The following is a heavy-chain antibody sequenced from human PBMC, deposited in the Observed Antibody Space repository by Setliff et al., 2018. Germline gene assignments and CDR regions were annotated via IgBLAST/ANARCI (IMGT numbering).Heavy chain of an antibody. CDR1: GYSFSTCW. CDR3: ARHPYYYGSGTYLDNNNRWFDP. V-gene: IGHV5-51*01. Sequence: AGESLKISCKGSGYSFSTCWIGWVRQMPGKGLEWMGIIYPGDSITRYSPSFQGQVTISVDKSINTAYLQWSSLRASDTAIYYCARHPYYYGSGTYLDNNNRWFDPWGQGTLVTVSS. CDR2: IYPGDSIT. D-gene: IGHD3-10*01. J-gene: IGHJ5*02.